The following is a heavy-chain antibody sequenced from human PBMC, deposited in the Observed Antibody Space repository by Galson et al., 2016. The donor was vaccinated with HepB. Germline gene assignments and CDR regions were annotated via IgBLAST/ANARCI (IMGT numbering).Heavy chain of an antibody. J-gene: IGHJ5*02. Sequence: SVKVSCKASGATFNNYAVSWVRQAPGQGLEWMGGIIPIFGTANYAQKFQGRVTITADKSTNTVYMELSSLRSEDTAMYYCARGEYYDSEKYYYTPQGDWLDPWGQGTLVTVSS. CDR3: ARGEYYDSEKYYYTPQGDWLDP. V-gene: IGHV1-69*06. CDR2: IIPIFGTA. D-gene: IGHD3-10*01. CDR1: GATFNNYA.